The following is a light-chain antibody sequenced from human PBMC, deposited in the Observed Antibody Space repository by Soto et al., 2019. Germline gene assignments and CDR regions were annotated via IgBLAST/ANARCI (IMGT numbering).Light chain of an antibody. CDR3: QQYGPSAIT. CDR2: DAS. Sequence: EHVLTQSPGTLSLSPGERATLSCRASQGVGNRLAWYQQKPGQAPRLLISDASSRATGIPDRFGGSGSGTDFTLTFGRLETEDFAVYYCQQYGPSAITFGHGTRLEIK. V-gene: IGKV3-20*01. J-gene: IGKJ5*01. CDR1: QGVGNR.